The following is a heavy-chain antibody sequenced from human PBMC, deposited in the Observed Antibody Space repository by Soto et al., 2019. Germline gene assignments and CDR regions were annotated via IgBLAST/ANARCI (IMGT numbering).Heavy chain of an antibody. CDR2: ISSNGGST. CDR3: VKDPRYCSSTSCYEDYYYGMDV. V-gene: IGHV3-64D*06. J-gene: IGHJ6*02. D-gene: IGHD2-2*01. CDR1: GFTFSSYA. Sequence: GGSLRLSCSASGFTFSSYAMHWVRQAPGKGLEYVSAISSNGGSTYYADSMKGRFTISRDNSKNTLYLQMSSLRAEDTAVYYCVKDPRYCSSTSCYEDYYYGMDVWGQGTTVTVSS.